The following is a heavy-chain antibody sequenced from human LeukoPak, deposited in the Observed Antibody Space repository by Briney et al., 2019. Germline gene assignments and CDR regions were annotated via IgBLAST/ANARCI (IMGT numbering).Heavy chain of an antibody. J-gene: IGHJ4*02. V-gene: IGHV4-59*11. Sequence: SETLSLTCTASGGSISSHYWSWIRQPPGKGLEWIGYIYYSGSTNYNPSLKSRVTISVDTSKNQFSLKLSSVTAADTAVYYCARIKNWIVPFDYWGQGTLVTVSS. CDR1: GGSISSHY. CDR3: ARIKNWIVPFDY. D-gene: IGHD1-1*01. CDR2: IYYSGST.